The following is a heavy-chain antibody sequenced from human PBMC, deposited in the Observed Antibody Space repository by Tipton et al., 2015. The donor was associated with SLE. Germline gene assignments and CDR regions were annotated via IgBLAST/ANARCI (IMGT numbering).Heavy chain of an antibody. Sequence: LRLSCTVSGGSISSGSYYWSWIRQPAGKGLEWIGRIYTSGSTNYNPSLKSRVTISVDTSKNQFSLKLSSVTAADTAVYYCASLLWGGWPFDHWGQGTLVTVSS. CDR2: IYTSGST. D-gene: IGHD6-19*01. J-gene: IGHJ4*02. CDR3: ASLLWGGWPFDH. CDR1: GGSISSGSYY. V-gene: IGHV4-61*02.